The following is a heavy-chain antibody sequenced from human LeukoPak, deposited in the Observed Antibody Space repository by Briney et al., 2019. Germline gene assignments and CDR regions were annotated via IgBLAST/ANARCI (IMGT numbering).Heavy chain of an antibody. CDR2: ISYDGSNK. J-gene: IGHJ4*02. CDR1: GFTFSSYA. V-gene: IGHV3-30-3*01. D-gene: IGHD3-22*01. CDR3: AKEEDSSGYYYGPHYY. Sequence: GRSLRLSCAASGFTFSSYAMHWVRQAPGKGLEWVAVISYDGSNKYYADSAKGRFTISRDNSKNTLYLQMNSLRAEDTAVYYCAKEEDSSGYYYGPHYYWGQGTLVTVSS.